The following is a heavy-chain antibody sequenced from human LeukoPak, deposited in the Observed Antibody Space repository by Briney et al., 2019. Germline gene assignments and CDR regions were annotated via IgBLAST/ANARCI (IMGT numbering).Heavy chain of an antibody. Sequence: PGGSLRLSCAASGFIFSSYAMTWVRQAPGKGLEWVSSSGSTTDYSDSVKGRFTISRDNAKNSLYLQMNSLRAEDTAVYYCARPPFEYSSSSGWFGPWGQGTLVTVSS. CDR2: SGSTT. CDR3: ARPPFEYSSSSGWFGP. V-gene: IGHV3-69-1*01. J-gene: IGHJ5*02. D-gene: IGHD6-6*01. CDR1: GFIFSSYA.